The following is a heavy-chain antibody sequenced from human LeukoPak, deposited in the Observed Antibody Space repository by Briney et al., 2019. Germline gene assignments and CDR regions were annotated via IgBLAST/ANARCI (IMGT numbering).Heavy chain of an antibody. V-gene: IGHV3-30*01. CDR2: ISYDGSNK. D-gene: IGHD3-3*01. CDR3: AREHPGGDFWSGYYLAYNWFDP. J-gene: IGHJ5*02. Sequence: GGSLRLSCAASGFTFSSYAMPWVRQAPGKGLEWVAVISYDGSNKYYADSVKGRFTISRDNSKNTLYLQMNSLRAEDTAVYYCAREHPGGDFWSGYYLAYNWFDPWGQGTLVTVSS. CDR1: GFTFSSYA.